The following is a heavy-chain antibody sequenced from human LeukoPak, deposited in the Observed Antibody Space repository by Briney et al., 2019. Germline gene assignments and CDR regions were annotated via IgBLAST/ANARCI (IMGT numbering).Heavy chain of an antibody. V-gene: IGHV4-34*01. J-gene: IGHJ4*02. CDR1: GGSFSGYY. D-gene: IGHD3-3*01. CDR3: ARRGRSFGVVIQGQYYFDY. CDR2: INHSGST. Sequence: SETLSLTCAVYGGSFSGYYWSWIRQPPGKGLEWIGEINHSGSTNYNPSLKSRVTISVDTSKNQFSLKLSSVTAADTAVYYCARRGRSFGVVIQGQYYFDYWGQGTLVTVSS.